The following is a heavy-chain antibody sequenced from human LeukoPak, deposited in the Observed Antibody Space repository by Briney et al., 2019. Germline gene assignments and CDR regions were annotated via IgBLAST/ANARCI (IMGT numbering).Heavy chain of an antibody. J-gene: IGHJ6*03. V-gene: IGHV1-8*03. CDR1: GYTFTSYD. Sequence: GATVKVSFKASGYTFTSYDINWVRQATGPGLEWMGWMNPNRGNTGYSQKFQGRVTITRNTSISTAYMELSSLRSEDTAVYYCARVYYDFWSGYLPRYYYYYMDVWGKGTTVTVSS. D-gene: IGHD3-3*01. CDR3: ARVYYDFWSGYLPRYYYYYMDV. CDR2: MNPNRGNT.